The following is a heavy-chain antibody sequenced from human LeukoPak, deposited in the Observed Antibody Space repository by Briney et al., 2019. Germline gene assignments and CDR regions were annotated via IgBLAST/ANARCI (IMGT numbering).Heavy chain of an antibody. CDR2: IKSKTDGGTT. CDR1: GFTFSNAW. J-gene: IGHJ4*02. D-gene: IGHD6-19*01. Sequence: GGSLRLSCAASGFTFSNAWMSWVRQAPGKGLEWVGRIKSKTDGGTTDYAAPVKGRFTISRDDSKNTLYLQMNSLKTEDTAVYYCTTGDTVAGTDVDYWGQGTLVTVSS. V-gene: IGHV3-15*01. CDR3: TTGDTVAGTDVDY.